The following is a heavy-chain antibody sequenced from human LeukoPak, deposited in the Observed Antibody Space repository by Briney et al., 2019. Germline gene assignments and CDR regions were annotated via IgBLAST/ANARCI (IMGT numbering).Heavy chain of an antibody. CDR2: ISPSGDNT. J-gene: IGHJ4*02. CDR1: GFTFTNYA. CDR3: VKDIWQQLVKSNDY. D-gene: IGHD6-13*01. Sequence: EGSLRLSCAASGFTFTNYAMNWVRQAPGKGLEWVSAISPSGDNTYYADSVKGRFTISRDNSKNTLYLQMNSLRAEDTAVYYCVKDIWQQLVKSNDYWGQGTLVTVSS. V-gene: IGHV3-23*01.